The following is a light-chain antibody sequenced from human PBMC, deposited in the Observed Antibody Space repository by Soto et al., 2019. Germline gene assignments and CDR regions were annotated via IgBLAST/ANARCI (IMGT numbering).Light chain of an antibody. CDR3: RQYAWWWT. Sequence: EIVLTQSPGTLSLSPGERATLSCRASQSVSSSYLAWYQQKPGQAPRLLIYGASSRATGIPDRFSGSGSGTDFTLTISSLKLEDSAVYFCRQYAWWWTFGQGTNVEIK. V-gene: IGKV3-20*01. CDR1: QSVSSSY. CDR2: GAS. J-gene: IGKJ1*01.